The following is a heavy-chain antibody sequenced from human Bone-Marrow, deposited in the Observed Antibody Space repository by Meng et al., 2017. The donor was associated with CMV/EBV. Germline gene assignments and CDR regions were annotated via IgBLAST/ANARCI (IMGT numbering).Heavy chain of an antibody. CDR2: INHSGSA. CDR1: GGSFGSFY. V-gene: IGHV4-34*01. J-gene: IGHJ5*02. CDR3: ARDVRDRFDP. Sequence: SETLSLTCAVSGGSFGSFYWSWIRQPPGKGLEWIGAINHSGSANYNPSLKSRVTISVDTSNNQFPLKLSSVTAADTAGYYCARDVRDRFDPWGQGTLVTVSS.